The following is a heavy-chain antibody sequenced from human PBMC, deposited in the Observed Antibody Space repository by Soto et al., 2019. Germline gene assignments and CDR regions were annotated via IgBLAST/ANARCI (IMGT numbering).Heavy chain of an antibody. Sequence: SETLSLTCTVSGGSISSGGYYWSWIRQHPGKGLEWIGYIYYSGSTYYNPSLESRVAISVDTSKKQFSLKLSPVTAADTAVYYCARVMSPFWHFDLWGRGTLVTVSS. J-gene: IGHJ2*01. V-gene: IGHV4-31*03. CDR3: ARVMSPFWHFDL. CDR1: GGSISSGGYY. CDR2: IYYSGST.